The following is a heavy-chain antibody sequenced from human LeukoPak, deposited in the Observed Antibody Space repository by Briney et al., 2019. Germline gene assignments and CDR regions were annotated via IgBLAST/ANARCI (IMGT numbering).Heavy chain of an antibody. V-gene: IGHV3-30*18. J-gene: IGHJ5*02. Sequence: PGGSLRLSCAASGFTFSSYGMHWVRQAPGKGLEWVAVISYDGSNKYYADSVKGRFTISRDDSKNTLYLQMNSLRAEDTAVYYCAKDPYGDYSVNWFDPWGQGTLVTVSS. CDR1: GFTFSSYG. D-gene: IGHD4-17*01. CDR3: AKDPYGDYSVNWFDP. CDR2: ISYDGSNK.